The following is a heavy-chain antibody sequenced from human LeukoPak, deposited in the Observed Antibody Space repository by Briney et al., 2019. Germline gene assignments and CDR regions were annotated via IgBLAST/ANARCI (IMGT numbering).Heavy chain of an antibody. V-gene: IGHV3-53*01. Sequence: GGSLRLSCAASGFTVSSNYMSWVRQAPGKRLEWVSVIYSGGTTYYVDSVKGRFTISRDISKNTLYLQMGSLRVEDTAVYYCARMLISSGYYVDSWGQGTLVTVSS. CDR1: GFTVSSNY. D-gene: IGHD3-22*01. CDR3: ARMLISSGYYVDS. J-gene: IGHJ4*02. CDR2: IYSGGTT.